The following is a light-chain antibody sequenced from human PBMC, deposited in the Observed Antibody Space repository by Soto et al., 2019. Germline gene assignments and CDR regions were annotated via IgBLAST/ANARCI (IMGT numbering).Light chain of an antibody. CDR3: SSYTSSSLYV. Sequence: QSALTQPASVSGSPAQSITISCTGTSSDVGGYNYVSWYQQHPGKAPKLMIYDVSNRPSGVSNRFSGSKSGNTASLTISGLQAEDEADYYCSSYTSSSLYVFGTGTKLTVL. V-gene: IGLV2-14*01. J-gene: IGLJ1*01. CDR2: DVS. CDR1: SSDVGGYNY.